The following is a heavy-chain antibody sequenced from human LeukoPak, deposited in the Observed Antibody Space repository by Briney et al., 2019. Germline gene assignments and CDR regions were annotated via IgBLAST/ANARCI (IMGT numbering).Heavy chain of an antibody. CDR1: GGSFSGYY. Sequence: SETLSLTCAVYGGSFSGYYWSWIRQPPGKGLEWIGEINHSGSTNYNPSLKSRVTISVDTSKNQFSLKLSSVTAAETAVYYCASGRLPGWFDPWGQGTLVTVSS. V-gene: IGHV4-34*01. CDR2: INHSGST. J-gene: IGHJ5*02. CDR3: ASGRLPGWFDP.